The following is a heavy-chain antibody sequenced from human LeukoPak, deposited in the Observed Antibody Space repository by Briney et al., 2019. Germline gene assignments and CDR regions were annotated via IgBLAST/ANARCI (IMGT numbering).Heavy chain of an antibody. Sequence: GGSLRLSCAASGFTFSSYAMTWVRQAPGKGLQWVSAINSSGTYYADSVKGRFTISRDNSKNTLYLQMNSLRAEDTAVYYCAKGGRDSSGYSLAYWGQGTLVTVSS. CDR3: AKGGRDSSGYSLAY. CDR1: GFTFSSYA. J-gene: IGHJ4*02. D-gene: IGHD3-22*01. CDR2: INSSGT. V-gene: IGHV3-23*01.